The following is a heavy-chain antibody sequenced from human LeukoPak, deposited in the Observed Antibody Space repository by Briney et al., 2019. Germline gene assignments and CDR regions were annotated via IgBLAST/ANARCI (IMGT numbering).Heavy chain of an antibody. CDR3: AKRDAYDTSGFSPLFDY. J-gene: IGHJ4*02. CDR1: GFTFSNYA. CDR2: ITGDGGSS. V-gene: IGHV3-23*01. Sequence: PGGSLRLSCAASGFTFSNYAMSWVRQAPGKGLEWVSDITGDGGSSYYADSVKGRFTISRDNSKNTLYLQVTSLRAEDTAVYYCAKRDAYDTSGFSPLFDYWGQGTLVTVSS. D-gene: IGHD3-22*01.